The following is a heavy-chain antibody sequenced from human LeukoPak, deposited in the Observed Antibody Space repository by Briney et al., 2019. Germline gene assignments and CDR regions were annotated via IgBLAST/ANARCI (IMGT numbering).Heavy chain of an antibody. Sequence: PGGSLRLSCAASGFTFSSYAMHWVRQAPGKGLEWVAVISYDGSNKYYADSVKGRFTISRDNSKNTAYLQINSLRAEDTAVYFCAKVSLPYDSSGFYLALDYWGQGTLVTVSS. CDR3: AKVSLPYDSSGFYLALDY. V-gene: IGHV3-30*04. CDR1: GFTFSSYA. CDR2: ISYDGSNK. J-gene: IGHJ4*02. D-gene: IGHD3-22*01.